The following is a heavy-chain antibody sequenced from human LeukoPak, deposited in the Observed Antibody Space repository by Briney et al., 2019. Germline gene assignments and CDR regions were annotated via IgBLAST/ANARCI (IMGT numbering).Heavy chain of an antibody. CDR2: INHSGST. Sequence: SETLSLTCAVYGGSFSGYYWGWIRQPPGKGLEWIGEINHSGSTNYNPSLKSRVTISVDTSKNQFSLKLSSVTAADTAVYYCARHHLYYDILTGYYSAGGAFDIWGQGTMVTVSS. V-gene: IGHV4-34*01. D-gene: IGHD3-9*01. CDR3: ARHHLYYDILTGYYSAGGAFDI. J-gene: IGHJ3*02. CDR1: GGSFSGYY.